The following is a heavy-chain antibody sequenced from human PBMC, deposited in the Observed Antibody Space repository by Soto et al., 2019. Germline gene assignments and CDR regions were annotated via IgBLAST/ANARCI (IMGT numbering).Heavy chain of an antibody. Sequence: EVQLLESGGGLVQPGGSLRLTCAASGFTFSTYAMSWVRQAPGKGLEWVSGMSGSGGSTYYADSVKARFTISRDNSKNTLYLQMNSLRAEDTAVYYCMNLYSYGSGSYYKWGQGTLVTVSS. CDR1: GFTFSTYA. CDR3: MNLYSYGSGSYYK. D-gene: IGHD3-10*01. V-gene: IGHV3-23*01. CDR2: MSGSGGST. J-gene: IGHJ4*02.